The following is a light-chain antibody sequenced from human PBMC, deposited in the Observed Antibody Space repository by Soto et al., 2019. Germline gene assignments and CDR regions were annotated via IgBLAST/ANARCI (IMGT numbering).Light chain of an antibody. CDR2: GAS. V-gene: IGKV3-20*01. J-gene: IGKJ1*01. CDR1: LTVSDNY. Sequence: EIVLTQSPGTLSLSPGERATLSCRASLTVSDNYLAWYQQKAGHAPRLVIYGASNRATGIPDRFSASGSGTDFTLTISRLEPEDFAVYYCQQYSTSPLTFGQGTKVEVK. CDR3: QQYSTSPLT.